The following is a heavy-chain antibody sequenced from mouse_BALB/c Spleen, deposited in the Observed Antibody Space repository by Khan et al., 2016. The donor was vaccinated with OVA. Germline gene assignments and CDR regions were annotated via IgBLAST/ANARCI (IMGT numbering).Heavy chain of an antibody. Sequence: EVQLVESGGGLVRPGGSLKLSCAASGFSFSSYSMSWVRQTPEKRLEWVATISSGGTYTYYPDSVKGRFTISRDNAKNTLYLQMSSLKSEDTAMYYCPRQRGYYGHNPYFDYGGQGTTLPVAS. CDR1: GFSFSSYS. J-gene: IGHJ2*01. CDR3: PRQRGYYGHNPYFDY. D-gene: IGHD1-1*01. CDR2: ISSGGTYT. V-gene: IGHV5-6-4*01.